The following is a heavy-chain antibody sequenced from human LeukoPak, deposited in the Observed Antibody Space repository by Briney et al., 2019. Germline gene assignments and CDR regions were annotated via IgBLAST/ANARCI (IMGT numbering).Heavy chain of an antibody. D-gene: IGHD6-19*01. CDR1: GFSFSSYW. V-gene: IGHV3-7*01. J-gene: IGHJ4*02. CDR3: ARGSSGWYSSFDY. CDR2: IKQDGSEK. Sequence: GGSLRLSCAASGFSFSSYWMSWVRQAPGKGLEWVANIKQDGSEKYYVDSVKGRFTISRDNAKNSLYLQMNSLRAEDTAVYYCARGSSGWYSSFDYWGQGTLVTVSS.